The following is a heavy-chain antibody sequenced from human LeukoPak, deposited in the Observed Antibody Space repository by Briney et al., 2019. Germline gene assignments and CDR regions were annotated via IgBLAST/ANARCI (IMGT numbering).Heavy chain of an antibody. CDR3: ARDTPITMVRGVTIDY. CDR1: GYTFTSYG. D-gene: IGHD3-10*01. Sequence: GASVKVSCKASGYTFTSYGISWVRQAPGQELEWMGWISAYNGNTNYAQKLQGRVTMTTDTSTSTAYMELRSLRSDDTAVYYCARDTPITMVRGVTIDYWGQGTLVTVSS. J-gene: IGHJ4*02. CDR2: ISAYNGNT. V-gene: IGHV1-18*01.